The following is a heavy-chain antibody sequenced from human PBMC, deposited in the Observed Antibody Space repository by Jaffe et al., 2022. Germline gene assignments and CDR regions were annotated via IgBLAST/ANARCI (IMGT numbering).Heavy chain of an antibody. V-gene: IGHV3-48*03. Sequence: EVQLVESGGGLVQPGGSLRLSCAASGFTFSSYEMNWVRQAPGKGLEWVSYVDTSGSTTYYADSVKGRFTVSRDNAKNSLFLQMNNLRAEDTAVYYCARDSGYCTENNCHNFDNWGQGTLVTVSS. J-gene: IGHJ4*02. CDR2: VDTSGSTT. CDR3: ARDSGYCTENNCHNFDN. D-gene: IGHD2-8*02. CDR1: GFTFSSYE.